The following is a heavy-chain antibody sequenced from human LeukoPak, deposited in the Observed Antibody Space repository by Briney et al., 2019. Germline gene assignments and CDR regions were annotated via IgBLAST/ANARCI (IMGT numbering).Heavy chain of an antibody. CDR3: AREVESYFDY. Sequence: ASVKVSCKASGGTFSSYAISWVRQSPGQGLEWMGGIIPIFGTANYAQKFQGRVTITADESTSTAYMELSSLRSEDTAVYYCAREVESYFDYWGQGTLVTVSS. CDR2: IIPIFGTA. J-gene: IGHJ4*02. CDR1: GGTFSSYA. V-gene: IGHV1-69*13.